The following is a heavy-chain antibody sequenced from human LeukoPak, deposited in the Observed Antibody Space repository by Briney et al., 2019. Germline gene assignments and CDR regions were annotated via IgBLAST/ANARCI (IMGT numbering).Heavy chain of an antibody. V-gene: IGHV2-5*02. CDR1: WFSLSTSGVG. CDR3: AHRTCYYDSSGYYVEGAYDY. CDR2: IYWDDDE. Sequence: SGPTLVNPTQTLTLTCTFSWFSLSTSGVGVGWIRQPPGKALEGLAPIYWDDDERCSPSLKSRLTINKDTSKNQVVLTMTNMDPVDTATYYCAHRTCYYDSSGYYVEGAYDYWGQGTLVTVSS. J-gene: IGHJ4*02. D-gene: IGHD3-22*01.